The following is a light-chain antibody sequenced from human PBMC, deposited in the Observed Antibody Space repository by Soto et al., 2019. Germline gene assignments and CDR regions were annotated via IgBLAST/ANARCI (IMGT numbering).Light chain of an antibody. CDR2: STN. CDR1: TGAVTSGYY. V-gene: IGLV7-43*01. Sequence: QAVVTQEPSLTVSPGGTVTLTCASSTGAVTSGYYPNWFQQKPGQVPRILIYSTNNKYSWTPARFSGSLLGDKAALTLSGVQPEDEAEYFCLLYYGGTWVFGGGTKLTVL. J-gene: IGLJ3*02. CDR3: LLYYGGTWV.